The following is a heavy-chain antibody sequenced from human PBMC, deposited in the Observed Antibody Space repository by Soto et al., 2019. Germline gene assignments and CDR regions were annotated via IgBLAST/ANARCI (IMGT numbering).Heavy chain of an antibody. V-gene: IGHV3-23*01. CDR1: GFTFSSYA. CDR3: AKTPTKYCSGGSCYSLDY. J-gene: IGHJ4*02. Sequence: EVQLLESGGGLVQRGGSLRLSCAASGFTFSSYAMSWVRQAPGKGLEWVSAISGSGGSTYYADSVKGRFTISRDNSKNTLYLQMNSLRAEDTAVYYCAKTPTKYCSGGSCYSLDYWGQGTLVTVSS. CDR2: ISGSGGST. D-gene: IGHD2-15*01.